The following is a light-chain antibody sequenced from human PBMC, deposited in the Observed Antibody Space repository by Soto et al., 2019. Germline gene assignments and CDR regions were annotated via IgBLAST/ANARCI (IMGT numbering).Light chain of an antibody. CDR1: SSDIGTYDY. CDR2: EVI. J-gene: IGLJ3*02. V-gene: IGLV2-14*01. CDR3: SSYTTSSPLEV. Sequence: QSALTQPASVSGSPGQSITISCTGTSSDIGTYDYVSWYQQHPGKAPKLMIYEVINRPSGISNRFSGSKSGNTASLTISGLQAEDEADYCCSSYTTSSPLEVFGGGTKLTVL.